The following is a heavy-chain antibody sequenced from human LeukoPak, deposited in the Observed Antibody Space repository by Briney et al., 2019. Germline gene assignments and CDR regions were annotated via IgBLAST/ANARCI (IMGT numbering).Heavy chain of an antibody. D-gene: IGHD2-15*01. CDR3: ARPFSCSGGSCYSPFDY. V-gene: IGHV1-8*01. J-gene: IGHJ4*02. Sequence: ASVKVSCKASGYTFTSYDINWVRQATGQGLEWRGWMNPNSGNTGYAQKFQGRVTMTRNTSISTAYMELSSLRSEDTAVYYCARPFSCSGGSCYSPFDYWGQGTLVTVSS. CDR2: MNPNSGNT. CDR1: GYTFTSYD.